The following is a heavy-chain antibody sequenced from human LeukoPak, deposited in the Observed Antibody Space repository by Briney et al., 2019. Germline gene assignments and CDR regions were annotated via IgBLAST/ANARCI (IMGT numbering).Heavy chain of an antibody. CDR1: GGXISTHF. J-gene: IGHJ3*02. CDR3: AREISWARGAFDI. CDR2: IYSSGST. D-gene: IGHD3-16*01. Sequence: PSETLSLTCTVSGGXISTHFCSWIRQPAGKGLEWIGRIYSSGSTNNNPSLENRVTMSVDTSKNQFSLKLSSVTAAETAVYYCAREISWARGAFDIWGQGTKVTVSS. V-gene: IGHV4-4*07.